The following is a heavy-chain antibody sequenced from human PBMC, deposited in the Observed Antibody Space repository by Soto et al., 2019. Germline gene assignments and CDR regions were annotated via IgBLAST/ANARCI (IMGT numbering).Heavy chain of an antibody. J-gene: IGHJ4*02. CDR2: ISYDGSNK. Sequence: QVQLVESGGGVVQPGRSLRLSCAASGFTFSSYGMHVVRQAPGTGLEWVAVISYDGSNKYYADSVKGRFTISRDNSKNTLYLQMNSLRAEDTAVYYCAKDDYYGSGSCDYWGQGTLVTVSS. V-gene: IGHV3-30*18. CDR1: GFTFSSYG. D-gene: IGHD3-10*01. CDR3: AKDDYYGSGSCDY.